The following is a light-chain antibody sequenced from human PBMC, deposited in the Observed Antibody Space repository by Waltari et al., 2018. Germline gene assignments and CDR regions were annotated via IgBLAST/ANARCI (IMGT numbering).Light chain of an antibody. CDR1: QSISTW. Sequence: DIQLTQSPSTLSASVGDRVTITCRASQSISTWLAWYQHKPGKAPKVLIYKASTLESGVPSRFSASGSATEFTLTISSLQTEDFATYYCQQYDSYPPTFGQGTTLEIK. J-gene: IGKJ2*01. CDR2: KAS. V-gene: IGKV1-5*03. CDR3: QQYDSYPPT.